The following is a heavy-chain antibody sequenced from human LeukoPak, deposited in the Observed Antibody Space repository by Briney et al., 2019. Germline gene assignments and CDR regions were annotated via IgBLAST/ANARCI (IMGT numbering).Heavy chain of an antibody. CDR2: ISGSGATT. V-gene: IGHV3-23*01. CDR3: AKLPLRFLEWLLSRPRTYYFDY. Sequence: GGSLRLSCAASGFTFSTCAMSWVRQAPGKGLEWVSSISGSGATTYYVDSVKGRFTISRDNSKNTLYLQMNSLRAEGTAVYYCAKLPLRFLEWLLSRPRTYYFDYWGQGTLVTVSS. D-gene: IGHD3-3*01. CDR1: GFTFSTCA. J-gene: IGHJ4*02.